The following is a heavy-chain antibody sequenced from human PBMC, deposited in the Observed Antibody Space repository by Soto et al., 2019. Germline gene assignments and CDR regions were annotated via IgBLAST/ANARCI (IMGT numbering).Heavy chain of an antibody. J-gene: IGHJ6*02. CDR1: GFTFSIYA. Sequence: LRLSFAASGFTFSIYAMHWVRQAPGKGLEWVAVISYDGSNKYYADSVKGRFTISRDNSKNTLYLQMNSLRAEDTAVYYCARGNWNDPYYYYYGMDVWGQGTTVTVSS. CDR2: ISYDGSNK. D-gene: IGHD1-1*01. V-gene: IGHV3-30-3*01. CDR3: ARGNWNDPYYYYYGMDV.